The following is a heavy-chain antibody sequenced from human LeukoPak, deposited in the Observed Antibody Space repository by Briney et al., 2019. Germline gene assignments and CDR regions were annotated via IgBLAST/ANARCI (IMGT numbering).Heavy chain of an antibody. CDR3: ARDQIGSW. Sequence: PGGSLILSCEASGFTFSDYYLSWIRQAPGKGLEWISYISGSSSHINYADSVKGRFTISRDNAKKSVYLQMDSLRAEDTAVYYCARDQIGSWWGQGTLVIVSS. J-gene: IGHJ4*02. CDR1: GFTFSDYY. V-gene: IGHV3-11*06. CDR2: ISGSSSHI. D-gene: IGHD6-13*01.